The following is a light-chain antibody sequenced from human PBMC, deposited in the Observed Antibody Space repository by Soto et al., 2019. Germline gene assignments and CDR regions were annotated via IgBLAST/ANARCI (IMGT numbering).Light chain of an antibody. Sequence: QSVLTQPPSASGSHGQSVTISCTGTSSDVGGYNYVSWYQQHPSKAPQLVIYGVNKRASGVPDRFSGSKSGNTASLTVSGLQAEDEADYYCSSYAGSNILYVFGTGTKVTVL. V-gene: IGLV2-8*01. CDR2: GVN. CDR1: SSDVGGYNY. J-gene: IGLJ1*01. CDR3: SSYAGSNILYV.